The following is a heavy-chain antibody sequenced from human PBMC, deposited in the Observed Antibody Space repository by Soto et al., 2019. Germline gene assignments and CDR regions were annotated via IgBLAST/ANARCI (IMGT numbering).Heavy chain of an antibody. CDR1: GYTFTSYD. Sequence: QVQLVQSGAEVKKPGASVKVSCKASGYTFTSYDINCVRQATGQGLEWLGWWNPNSGNTGYAQKLQGRFTMTRNTSISTAYMELSSLRSEDTAVYYGVRVKHTGSSWEYYVDYWGQGTLVTVSS. CDR2: WNPNSGNT. J-gene: IGHJ4*02. D-gene: IGHD6-13*01. CDR3: VRVKHTGSSWEYYVDY. V-gene: IGHV1-8*01.